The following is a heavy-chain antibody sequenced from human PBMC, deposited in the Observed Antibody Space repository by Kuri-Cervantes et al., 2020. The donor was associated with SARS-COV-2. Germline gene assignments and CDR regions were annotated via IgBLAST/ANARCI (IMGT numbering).Heavy chain of an antibody. Sequence: GGSLTLSCAASGFTFSSYGMSWVRQAPGKGLEWVSSISSSSSYIYYADSVKGRFTISRDNAKNSLYLQMNSLRAEDTAVYYCARDRYGDYPNWFDPWGQGTLVTVSS. J-gene: IGHJ5*02. V-gene: IGHV3-21*01. CDR2: ISSSSSYI. CDR3: ARDRYGDYPNWFDP. CDR1: GFTFSSYG. D-gene: IGHD4-17*01.